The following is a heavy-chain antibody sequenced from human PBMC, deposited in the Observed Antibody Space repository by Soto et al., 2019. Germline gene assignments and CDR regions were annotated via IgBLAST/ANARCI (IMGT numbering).Heavy chain of an antibody. Sequence: GSLRLSCAASGFTFSSYDMHWVRQATGKGLEWVSAIGTAGDTYYPGSVKGRFTISRENAKNSLYLQMNSLRAGDTAVYYCARGGDSYGYGEYYYYGMDVWGQGTTV. D-gene: IGHD5-18*01. J-gene: IGHJ6*02. CDR2: IGTAGDT. V-gene: IGHV3-13*01. CDR1: GFTFSSYD. CDR3: ARGGDSYGYGEYYYYGMDV.